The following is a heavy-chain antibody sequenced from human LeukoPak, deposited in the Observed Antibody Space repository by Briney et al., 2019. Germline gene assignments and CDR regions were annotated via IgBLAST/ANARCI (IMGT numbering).Heavy chain of an antibody. CDR2: ISWNSGSI. Sequence: PGGSLRLSCAASGFTFDDYAMPWVRQAPGKGLEWVSGISWNSGSIGYADSVKGRFTISRDNAKNSLYLQMNSLRAEDTAVYYCARGKGQWLVRYAFDIWGQGTMVTVSS. CDR3: ARGKGQWLVRYAFDI. D-gene: IGHD6-19*01. J-gene: IGHJ3*02. V-gene: IGHV3-9*01. CDR1: GFTFDDYA.